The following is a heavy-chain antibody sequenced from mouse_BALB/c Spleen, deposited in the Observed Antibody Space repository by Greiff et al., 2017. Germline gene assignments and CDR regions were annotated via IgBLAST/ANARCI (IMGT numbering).Heavy chain of an antibody. V-gene: IGHV3-2*02. Sequence: EVKVEESGPGLVKPSQSLSLTCTVTGYSITSDYAWNWIRQFPGNKLEWMGYISYSGSTSYNPSLKSRISITRDTSKNQFFLQLNSVTTEDTATYYCARGDMITPSYFDYWGQGTTLTVSS. J-gene: IGHJ2*01. CDR2: ISYSGST. CDR1: GYSITSDYA. CDR3: ARGDMITPSYFDY. D-gene: IGHD2-4*01.